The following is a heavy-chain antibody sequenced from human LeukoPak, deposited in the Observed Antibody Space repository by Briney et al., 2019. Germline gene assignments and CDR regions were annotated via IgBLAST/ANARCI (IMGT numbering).Heavy chain of an antibody. D-gene: IGHD2-15*01. Sequence: GGSLRLSCAASGITLSNYAMSWVRQAPGKGLEWVSAISGSGGSTYYADSVKGRFTISRDNSKNTLYLQMNSLRAEDTAVYYCAKVVDSPTYYFDYWGQGTLVTVSS. V-gene: IGHV3-23*01. CDR3: AKVVDSPTYYFDY. CDR1: GITLSNYA. CDR2: ISGSGGST. J-gene: IGHJ4*02.